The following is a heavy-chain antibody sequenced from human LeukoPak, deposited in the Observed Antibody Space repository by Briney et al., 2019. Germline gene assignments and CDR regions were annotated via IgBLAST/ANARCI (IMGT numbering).Heavy chain of an antibody. J-gene: IGHJ4*02. CDR2: ISAYNGDT. CDR1: GYTFSSYG. CDR3: ARDTSCPDY. Sequence: ASVKVSCKASGYTFSSYGISWVRQAPGQGLEWMGWISAYNGDTNYAQKFQGRVTMTRDTSISTASMELTSLRSDDTAVYYCARDTSCPDYWGQGTLVTVSS. V-gene: IGHV1-18*01. D-gene: IGHD2-2*01.